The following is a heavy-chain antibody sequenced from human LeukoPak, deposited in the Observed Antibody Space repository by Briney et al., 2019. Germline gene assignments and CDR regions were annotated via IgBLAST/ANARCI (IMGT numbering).Heavy chain of an antibody. CDR3: ARGDFDWRY. Sequence: ASVKVSCKASGYTFTGYYMHWVRQAPGQGLEWMGRINPNSGGTNYAQKFQGRVTMTTDTSTSTAYMELRSLRSDDTAVYYCARGDFDWRYWGQGTLVTVSS. J-gene: IGHJ4*02. CDR1: GYTFTGYY. D-gene: IGHD3-9*01. V-gene: IGHV1-2*06. CDR2: INPNSGGT.